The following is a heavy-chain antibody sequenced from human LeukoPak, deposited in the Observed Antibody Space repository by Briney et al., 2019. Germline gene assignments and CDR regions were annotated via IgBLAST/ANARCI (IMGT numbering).Heavy chain of an antibody. Sequence: SETLSLTCTVSGGSISSYYWSWIRQPPGKGLEWIGYIYYSGSTNYNPSLKSRVTISVDTSKNQFSLKLSSVTAADTAVYYCTRSLGVAGYFDYWGQGTLVTVSS. J-gene: IGHJ4*02. CDR1: GGSISSYY. CDR2: IYYSGST. CDR3: TRSLGVAGYFDY. V-gene: IGHV4-59*01. D-gene: IGHD6-19*01.